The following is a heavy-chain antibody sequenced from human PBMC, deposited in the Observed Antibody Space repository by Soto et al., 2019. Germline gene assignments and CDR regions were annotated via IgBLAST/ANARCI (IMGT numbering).Heavy chain of an antibody. Sequence: SSTLSLTCSVSGGSISSGYHCAWIRQPPGMRLEWVASIFHTGRTSSTPSLESRVTISIDTSKNQFSLKLSSVFAPDTAVYHCARLGSSSPEYLDFWGPGTLVTVSS. V-gene: IGHV4-38-2*01. CDR3: ARLGSSSPEYLDF. J-gene: IGHJ4*02. CDR1: GGSISSGYH. D-gene: IGHD2-15*01. CDR2: IFHTGRT.